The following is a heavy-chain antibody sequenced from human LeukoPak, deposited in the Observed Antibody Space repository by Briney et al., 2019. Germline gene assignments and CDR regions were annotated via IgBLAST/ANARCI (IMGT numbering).Heavy chain of an antibody. Sequence: SETLSLTCTVSGGSISSYYWSWIRQPPGKGLEWIGYIYYSGSTNYHPSLKSRVTISVDTSKNQFSLKLSSVTAADTAVYYCARALRYFDWGRGSGPGSFDYWGQGTLVTVSS. J-gene: IGHJ4*02. CDR3: ARALRYFDWGRGSGPGSFDY. V-gene: IGHV4-59*01. CDR1: GGSISSYY. D-gene: IGHD3-9*01. CDR2: IYYSGST.